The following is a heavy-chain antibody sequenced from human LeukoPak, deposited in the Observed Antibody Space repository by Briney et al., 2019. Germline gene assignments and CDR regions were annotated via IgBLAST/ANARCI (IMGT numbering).Heavy chain of an antibody. V-gene: IGHV4-61*02. CDR1: GGSISSGSYY. CDR2: IYTSGST. CDR3: ASTPTRNAFDI. Sequence: SQTLSLTCTVSGGSISSGSYYWSWIRQPAGKGLEWIGRIYTSGSTNYNPSLKSRVTISVDTSKNQFSLKLSSVTAADTAVYYCASTPTRNAFDIWGQGTTVTVSS. J-gene: IGHJ3*02. D-gene: IGHD1-1*01.